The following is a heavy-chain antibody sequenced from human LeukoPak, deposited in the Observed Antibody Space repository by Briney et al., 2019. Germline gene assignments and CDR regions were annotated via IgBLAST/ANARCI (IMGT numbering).Heavy chain of an antibody. Sequence: GGSLRLSCAASGFTFSRYWTTWLRQAPGKGLEWVANIKEDGSEKYYVDSVKGRFTISRDNSKNSLYLQMNSLRPEDTALYYCAKDGNWASVSWGQGTLVTVSS. CDR1: GFTFSRYW. V-gene: IGHV3-7*01. D-gene: IGHD7-27*01. CDR3: AKDGNWASVS. J-gene: IGHJ5*02. CDR2: IKEDGSEK.